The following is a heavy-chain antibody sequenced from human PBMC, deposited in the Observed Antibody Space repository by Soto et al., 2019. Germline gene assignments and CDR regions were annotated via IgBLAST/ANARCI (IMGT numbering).Heavy chain of an antibody. V-gene: IGHV1-2*02. J-gene: IGHJ6*02. CDR3: ARVLIEANYYYYGMDV. CDR2: INPNSGGT. D-gene: IGHD6-6*01. Sequence: VASVKVSCKASGYTFTGYYMHWVRQAPGQGLEWMGWINPNSGGTNYAQKFQGRVTMTRDTSISTAYMELSRLRSDDTAVYYCARVLIEANYYYYGMDVWGQGTKVTVSS. CDR1: GYTFTGYY.